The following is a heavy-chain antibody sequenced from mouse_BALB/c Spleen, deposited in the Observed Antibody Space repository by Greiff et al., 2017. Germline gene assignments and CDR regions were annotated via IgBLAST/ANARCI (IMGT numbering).Heavy chain of an antibody. D-gene: IGHD2-1*01. CDR1: GFTFSSYG. CDR3: ASLYGNYGGFAY. J-gene: IGHJ3*01. Sequence: VQLKESGGGLVQPGGSLKLSCAASGFTFSSYGMSWVRQTPDKRLELVATINSNGGSTYYPDSVKGRFTISRDNAKNTLYLQMSSLKSEDTAMYYCASLYGNYGGFAYWGQGTLVTVSA. CDR2: INSNGGST. V-gene: IGHV5-6-3*01.